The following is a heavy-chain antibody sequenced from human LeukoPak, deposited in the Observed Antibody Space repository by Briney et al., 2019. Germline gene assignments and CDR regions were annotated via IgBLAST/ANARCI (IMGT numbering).Heavy chain of an antibody. J-gene: IGHJ4*02. V-gene: IGHV4-59*12. Sequence: SETLSLTCSVSGGSISSYYWSWIRQPPGKGLEWIGYMYYSGSANYNPSLKSRVTMSVDTSKNHFSLNLTSVTAADTAVYYCARRITVAGLFGYWGQGTLVTVSS. CDR2: MYYSGSA. CDR1: GGSISSYY. CDR3: ARRITVAGLFGY. D-gene: IGHD6-19*01.